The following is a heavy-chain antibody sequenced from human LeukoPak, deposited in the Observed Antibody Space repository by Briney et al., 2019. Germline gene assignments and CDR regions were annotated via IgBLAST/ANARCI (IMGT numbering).Heavy chain of an antibody. D-gene: IGHD1-1*01. CDR3: ARHTSHTIGTGDFDY. Sequence: PSETLSLTCTVSGGSISSYYWNWIRQPAGKGLEWIGRIYSSGTTSYNSSIKSRVTMSVNTSKNQFSLKLSSVTAADTAVYYCARHTSHTIGTGDFDYWGQGTLVTVSS. CDR2: IYSSGTT. CDR1: GGSISSYY. V-gene: IGHV4-4*07. J-gene: IGHJ4*02.